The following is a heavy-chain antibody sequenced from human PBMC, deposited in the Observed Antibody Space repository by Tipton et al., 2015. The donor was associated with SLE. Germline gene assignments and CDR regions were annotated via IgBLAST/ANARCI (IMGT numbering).Heavy chain of an antibody. D-gene: IGHD6-19*01. V-gene: IGHV4-59*01. CDR3: ARDGSGWTGYWYFDL. CDR1: GGSISSYY. Sequence: TLSLTCTVSGGSISSYYWSWIRQPPGKGLEWIGYIYYSGSTNYNPSLKSRVTISVDTPKNQFSLKLSSVTAADTAVYYCARDGSGWTGYWYFDLWGRGTLVTVSS. J-gene: IGHJ2*01. CDR2: IYYSGST.